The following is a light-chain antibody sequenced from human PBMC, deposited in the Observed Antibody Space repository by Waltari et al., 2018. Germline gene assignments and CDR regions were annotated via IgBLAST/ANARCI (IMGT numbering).Light chain of an antibody. CDR3: QHLKSYPVT. J-gene: IGKJ2*01. Sequence: DIQLTQSPSFLSASVGDRVTITCRASQGISSYLAWYQQKPGKAPKRLIYTASTLQSGVPSRFSVSGSVTEFTLTISSLQPEDFATYYCQHLKSYPVTFGQGTKLEIK. V-gene: IGKV1-9*01. CDR2: TAS. CDR1: QGISSY.